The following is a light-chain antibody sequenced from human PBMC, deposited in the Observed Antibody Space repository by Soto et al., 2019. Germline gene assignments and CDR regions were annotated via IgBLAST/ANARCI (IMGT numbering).Light chain of an antibody. CDR3: LQHNSHPWT. Sequence: IQMTQSPSAMSASVGDRVTITCRASQGISNYLVWVQQKSGEVPKRLIYGAFHLHSGVPSRFSGSGSGTEFTLTISSLQPEDSATYYCLQHNSHPWTFGQGTKVEIK. CDR2: GAF. CDR1: QGISNY. J-gene: IGKJ1*01. V-gene: IGKV1-17*03.